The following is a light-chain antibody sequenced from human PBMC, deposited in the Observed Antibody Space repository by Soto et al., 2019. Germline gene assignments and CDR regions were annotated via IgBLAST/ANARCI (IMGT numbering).Light chain of an antibody. Sequence: DIVLTQSPGTLSLSPGERATLSCRAIQTVDSNFLAWYQQKPGQAPRLLIYAASTRATGIPDRFSGSGSGTDFTLTISRLDPEDFAVYYCLKYGSSPGWTFGQGTKVDIK. CDR1: QTVDSNF. V-gene: IGKV3-20*01. CDR3: LKYGSSPGWT. J-gene: IGKJ1*01. CDR2: AAS.